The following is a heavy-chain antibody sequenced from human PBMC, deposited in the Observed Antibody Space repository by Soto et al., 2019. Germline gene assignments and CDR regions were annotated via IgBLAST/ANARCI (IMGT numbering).Heavy chain of an antibody. V-gene: IGHV3-23*01. CDR3: AKATATGGGAFDI. CDR1: GFTCSSYD. CDR2: ILVGGST. Sequence: GGSLRLSCAASGFTCSSYDMSWVRQAPGKGLEWVSTILVGGSTYYADSVKGRFTISRDNSKNTLYLQMNSLTAGDTAVYYCAKATATGGGAFDICGQGTMVTVSS. D-gene: IGHD2-8*02. J-gene: IGHJ3*02.